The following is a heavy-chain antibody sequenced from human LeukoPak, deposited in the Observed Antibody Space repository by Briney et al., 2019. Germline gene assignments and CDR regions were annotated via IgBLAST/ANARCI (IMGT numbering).Heavy chain of an antibody. CDR1: GGSFRGYY. J-gene: IGHJ6*02. Sequence: SETLSLTCAVYGGSFRGYYWSWIRQPPGKGLEWIGYIYYSGSTNYNPSLKSRVTISVDTSKNQFSLKLSSVTAADTAVYYCARHTPDSSGYQDVWGQGTTVTVSS. CDR2: IYYSGST. D-gene: IGHD3-22*01. V-gene: IGHV4-59*08. CDR3: ARHTPDSSGYQDV.